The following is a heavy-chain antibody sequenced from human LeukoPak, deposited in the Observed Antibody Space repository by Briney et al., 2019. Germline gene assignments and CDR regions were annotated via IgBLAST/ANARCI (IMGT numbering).Heavy chain of an antibody. CDR1: GYMFTGYY. V-gene: IGHV1-2*02. CDR2: INPNSGGT. J-gene: IGHJ4*02. Sequence: GASVKVSCKASGYMFTGYYIHWVRQAPGQGLEWMGWINPNSGGTNYAQKFQGRVTMTRDTSISTAYMELSRLRSDDTAVYYCARDSRYYYGSGTRYYFDYWGQGTLVTVSS. D-gene: IGHD3-10*01. CDR3: ARDSRYYYGSGTRYYFDY.